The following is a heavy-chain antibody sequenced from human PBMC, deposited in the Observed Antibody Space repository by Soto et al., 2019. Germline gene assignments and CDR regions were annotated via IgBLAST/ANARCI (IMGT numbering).Heavy chain of an antibody. J-gene: IGHJ6*03. CDR3: ARGIQLWFPAYYYYYMDV. CDR2: INHSGST. D-gene: IGHD5-18*01. Sequence: PSETLSLTCAVYGGSFSGYYWSWIRQPPGKGLEWIGEINHSGSTNYNPSLKSRVTISVDTSKNQFSLKLSSVTAADTAVYYCARGIQLWFPAYYYYYMDVRGKGTTVTVSS. V-gene: IGHV4-34*01. CDR1: GGSFSGYY.